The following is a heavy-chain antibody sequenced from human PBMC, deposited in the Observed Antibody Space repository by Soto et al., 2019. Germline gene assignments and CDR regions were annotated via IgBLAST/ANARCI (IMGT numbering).Heavy chain of an antibody. Sequence: ASVKVGCKASGYTFTSYEISWVRQAPGQGLEWMGWISAYNGNTNYAQKLQGRVTMTADTSTSTAYMELRSLRSDDTAVYYCARGFWSGYSRPDAFDIWGQGTMVTVSS. CDR2: ISAYNGNT. V-gene: IGHV1-18*04. D-gene: IGHD3-3*01. J-gene: IGHJ3*02. CDR1: GYTFTSYE. CDR3: ARGFWSGYSRPDAFDI.